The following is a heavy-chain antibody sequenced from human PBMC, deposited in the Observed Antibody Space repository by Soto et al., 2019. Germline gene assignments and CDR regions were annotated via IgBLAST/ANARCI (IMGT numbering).Heavy chain of an antibody. V-gene: IGHV4-31*03. D-gene: IGHD5-18*01. Sequence: SETLSLTCPVSGDSISSGGYYWSWIRQHQGKGLEWIGYIYYSGSTYYNPSLKSRVTISVDTSKNQFSLKLSSVTAADTAVYYCARGVRGYSYGYYYYYYYMDVWGKGTTVTAP. CDR2: IYYSGST. CDR3: ARGVRGYSYGYYYYYYYMDV. J-gene: IGHJ6*03. CDR1: GDSISSGGYY.